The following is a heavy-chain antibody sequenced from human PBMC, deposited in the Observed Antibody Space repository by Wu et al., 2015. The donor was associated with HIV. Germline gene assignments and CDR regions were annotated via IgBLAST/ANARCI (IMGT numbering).Heavy chain of an antibody. Sequence: QVQLVQSGAEVTKPGSSVKIFCKPSGGTFSNYAISWVRQAPGQGLEWMGWISVSNGNTNYAQKLQGRVTMTTDTSTNTAYMELRSLRSDDTAVYYCASALGGYYFDYVGPGNASHRLL. CDR1: GGTFSNYA. CDR2: ISVSNGNT. D-gene: IGHD6-13*01. J-gene: IGHJ4*02. V-gene: IGHV1-18*01. CDR3: ASALGGYYFDY.